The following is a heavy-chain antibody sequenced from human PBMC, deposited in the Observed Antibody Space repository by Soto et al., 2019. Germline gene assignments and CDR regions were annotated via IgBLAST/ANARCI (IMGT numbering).Heavy chain of an antibody. J-gene: IGHJ4*02. CDR1: GYTFTSYA. CDR2: VNPILSMS. D-gene: IGHD3-10*01. CDR3: ATSYGSGYRAFDY. V-gene: IGHV1-69*04. Sequence: SVKVSCKASGYTFTSYAMHWVRQPPGLGLEWMGRVNPILSMSNYAQKFQGRVTMTADKSTSTAYMELRSLRSEDTAFYYCATSYGSGYRAFDYWGQGALVTVS.